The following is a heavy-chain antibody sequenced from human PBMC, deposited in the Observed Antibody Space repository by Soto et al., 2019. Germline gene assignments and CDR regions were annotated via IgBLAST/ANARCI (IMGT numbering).Heavy chain of an antibody. Sequence: PGGSLRLSCAASGFTFSSYAMSWVRQAPGKGLEWVSAICGSGGSTYYADSVKGRFTISRDNSKNTLYVQMNSLRAEDTALYYCAKAYCSSTSCYGGAFVPWGQGTLVTVS. CDR3: AKAYCSSTSCYGGAFVP. CDR2: ICGSGGST. D-gene: IGHD2-2*01. V-gene: IGHV3-23*01. J-gene: IGHJ5*02. CDR1: GFTFSSYA.